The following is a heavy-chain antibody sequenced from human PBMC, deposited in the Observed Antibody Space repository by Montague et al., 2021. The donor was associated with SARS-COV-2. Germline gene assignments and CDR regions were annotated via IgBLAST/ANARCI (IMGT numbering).Heavy chain of an antibody. CDR1: GDSISNYS. Sequence: SETLSLTCSVSGDSISNYSWSWIRQSPGKGLEWIGYIYYRGSTNYNPSLTSRVTISVDTSKNQVSLKLTSVTAADTAVYYCARHLRVTTVTSHMYHYAMDVWGQGTTVTVSS. D-gene: IGHD4-11*01. CDR2: IYYRGST. CDR3: ARHLRVTTVTSHMYHYAMDV. J-gene: IGHJ6*02. V-gene: IGHV4-59*08.